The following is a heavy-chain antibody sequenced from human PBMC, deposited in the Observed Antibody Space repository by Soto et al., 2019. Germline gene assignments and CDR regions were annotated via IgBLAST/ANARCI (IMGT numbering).Heavy chain of an antibody. CDR3: AKGLLAIVGTTLPRDAFNI. CDR1: GFSFTTYV. CDR2: ISHDGSYK. J-gene: IGHJ3*02. Sequence: GGSLRLSCAASGFSFTTYVMHWVRQSPGKGLEWVAVISHDGSYKYYGDAVKGRFTISRDTSKNAVYLEMNSLRPEDTAVYYCAKGLLAIVGTTLPRDAFNIWGQGTMVTVSS. D-gene: IGHD1-26*01. V-gene: IGHV3-30*18.